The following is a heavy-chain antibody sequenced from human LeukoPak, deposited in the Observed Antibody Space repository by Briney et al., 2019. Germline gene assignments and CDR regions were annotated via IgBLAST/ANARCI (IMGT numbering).Heavy chain of an antibody. CDR2: ISGSGGST. V-gene: IGHV3-23*01. J-gene: IGHJ4*02. CDR1: GFTFSSDA. CDR3: AKRQQQRSFFDY. Sequence: GGSLRLSCAASGFTFSSDAMSWVRQAPGKGLEWVSAISGSGGSTYYADSVKGRFTISRDNSKNTLYLQMNSLRAEDTAVYYCAKRQQQRSFFDYWGQGTLVTVSS. D-gene: IGHD6-13*01.